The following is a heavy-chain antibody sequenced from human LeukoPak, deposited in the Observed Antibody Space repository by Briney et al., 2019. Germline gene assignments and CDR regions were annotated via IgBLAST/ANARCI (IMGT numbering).Heavy chain of an antibody. V-gene: IGHV3-30*03. CDR2: ISYDGSNK. J-gene: IGHJ4*02. CDR1: GFTFSSYA. Sequence: LAGGSLRLSCAASGFTFSSYAMSWVRQAPGKGLEWMAVISYDGSNKYYADSVKGRFTISRDNSKNTLYLQMNSLRAEDTAAYYCARADTYYYDSSGYYALDYWGQGTLVTVSS. D-gene: IGHD3-22*01. CDR3: ARADTYYYDSSGYYALDY.